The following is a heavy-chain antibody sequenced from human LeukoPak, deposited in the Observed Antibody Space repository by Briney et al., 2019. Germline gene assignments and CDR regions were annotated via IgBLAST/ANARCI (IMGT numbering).Heavy chain of an antibody. Sequence: PGGSLRLSCAASGFTFSSYAMHWVRQAPGKGLEWVAIISSDGNDRYYADSVKGRFTMSRDNSENTLYLQMNSLRAEDTAVYYCARGDYFDSSAYYSLDYWGQGTLVTVSS. V-gene: IGHV3-30*01. J-gene: IGHJ4*02. CDR2: ISSDGNDR. CDR3: ARGDYFDSSAYYSLDY. D-gene: IGHD3-22*01. CDR1: GFTFSSYA.